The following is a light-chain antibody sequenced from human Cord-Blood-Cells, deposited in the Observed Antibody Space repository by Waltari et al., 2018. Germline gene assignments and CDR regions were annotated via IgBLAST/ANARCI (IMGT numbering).Light chain of an antibody. CDR1: QSISSY. Sequence: DIQMTQSPSSLSASVGDRVTITCRESQSISSYLKWYQQKPGKAPKLLSYSSSILQSGFPSRFSGSGSVTDFTLTISSLQPEDFATYYGQQSYRTPYTFGQGTKLEIK. CDR2: SSS. CDR3: QQSYRTPYT. V-gene: IGKV1-39*01. J-gene: IGKJ2*01.